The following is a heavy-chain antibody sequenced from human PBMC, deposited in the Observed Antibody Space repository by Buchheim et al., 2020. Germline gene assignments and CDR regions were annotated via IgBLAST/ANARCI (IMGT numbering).Heavy chain of an antibody. Sequence: QVQLQESGPGLVKPSQTLSLTCTVSGGSISSGSYYWSWIRQPAGKGLEWIGRIYTSGSTNYNPSPKSRVTISVDTSKNQFSLKLSSVTAADTAVYYCARDMDCTNGVCPLDYWGQGTL. CDR1: GGSISSGSYY. CDR3: ARDMDCTNGVCPLDY. CDR2: IYTSGST. D-gene: IGHD2-8*01. J-gene: IGHJ4*02. V-gene: IGHV4-61*02.